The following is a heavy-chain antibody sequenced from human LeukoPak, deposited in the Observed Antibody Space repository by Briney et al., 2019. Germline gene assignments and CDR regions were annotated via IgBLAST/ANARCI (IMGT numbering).Heavy chain of an antibody. CDR2: ISGSSTDI. CDR1: GFTFSNYA. J-gene: IGHJ4*02. V-gene: IGHV3-21*01. Sequence: PGGSLRLSCAASGFTFSNYAMNWVRQAPGKGLGWVSSISGSSTDIYYADSVKGRFTISRDNAKNSLYLQINSLRAEDTAIYYCARRGYYDSSGYDYWGQGTLVTVSS. CDR3: ARRGYYDSSGYDY. D-gene: IGHD3-22*01.